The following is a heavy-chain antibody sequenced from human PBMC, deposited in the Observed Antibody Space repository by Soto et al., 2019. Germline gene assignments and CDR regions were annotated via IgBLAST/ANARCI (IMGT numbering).Heavy chain of an antibody. CDR1: GFTFSAFG. D-gene: IGHD3-16*02. CDR2: ISYDGTHQ. Sequence: LRLSCEASGFTFSAFGIHWVRQAPGKGLEWLAVISYDGTHQYYAESVKGRFTISRDNSKNTVFLQMNRLRVEDTAVYYCGKDIVHNHNGMDVWRQETTVSV. V-gene: IGHV3-30*18. CDR3: GKDIVHNHNGMDV. J-gene: IGHJ6*02.